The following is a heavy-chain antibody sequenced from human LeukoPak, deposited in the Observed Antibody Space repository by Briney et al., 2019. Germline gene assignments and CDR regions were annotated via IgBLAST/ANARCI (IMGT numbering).Heavy chain of an antibody. Sequence: ASVEVSCKASGYTFTSYDINWVRQATGQGLGWMGWMNPNSGNTGYAQKFQGRVTMTRNTSISTAYMELSSLRSEDTAVYYCARGAYCSSTSCGYYYYYYGMDVWGQGTTVTVSS. CDR2: MNPNSGNT. CDR3: ARGAYCSSTSCGYYYYYYGMDV. V-gene: IGHV1-8*01. J-gene: IGHJ6*02. D-gene: IGHD2-2*01. CDR1: GYTFTSYD.